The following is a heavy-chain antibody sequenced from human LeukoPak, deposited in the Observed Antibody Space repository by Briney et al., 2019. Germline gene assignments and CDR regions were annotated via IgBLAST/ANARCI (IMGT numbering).Heavy chain of an antibody. Sequence: PSETLSLTCTVSGGSISSYYWSWIRQPPGKGLEWIGYIYYSGGTNYNPSHKSRVTISVDTSKNQFSLKLSSVTAADTAVYYCARLGSGTNNWFDPWGQGTLVTVSS. CDR1: GGSISSYY. D-gene: IGHD1-26*01. J-gene: IGHJ5*02. V-gene: IGHV4-59*01. CDR2: IYYSGGT. CDR3: ARLGSGTNNWFDP.